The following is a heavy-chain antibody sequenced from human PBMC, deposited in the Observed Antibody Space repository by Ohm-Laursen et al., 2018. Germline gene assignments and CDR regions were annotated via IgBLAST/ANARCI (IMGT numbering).Heavy chain of an antibody. CDR2: MNHDGSLI. CDR1: GFTLARFW. J-gene: IGHJ4*02. Sequence: SLRLSCAAPGFTLARFWMKWVRQTPGKGLAWVANMNHDGSLINYVDSVKGRFTISRDNAKNAVYLQMDSLRLEDTAVYYCAHDERAGVTSSSWGQGTLVIVSS. D-gene: IGHD2-21*02. V-gene: IGHV3-7*01. CDR3: AHDERAGVTSSS.